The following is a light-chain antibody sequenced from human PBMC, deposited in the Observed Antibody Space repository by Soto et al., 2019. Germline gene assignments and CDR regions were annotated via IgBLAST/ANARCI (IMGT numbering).Light chain of an antibody. Sequence: EIVMTQSPATLSVSPGERATLSCRASQSVSSSLAWYQQKPGQAPRLLIYGASTRATGVPARFSGSGSGTQFTLPISSLQSEEFAVYYCQQYNNWWTFGQGTKVEIK. V-gene: IGKV3-15*01. CDR3: QQYNNWWT. CDR1: QSVSSS. J-gene: IGKJ1*01. CDR2: GAS.